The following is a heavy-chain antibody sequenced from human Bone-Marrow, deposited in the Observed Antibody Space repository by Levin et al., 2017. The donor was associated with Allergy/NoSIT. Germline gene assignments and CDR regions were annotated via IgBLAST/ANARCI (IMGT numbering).Heavy chain of an antibody. CDR2: ISKTGST. J-gene: IGHJ5*02. V-gene: IGHV4-59*01. CDR3: ARSGSGWYGGWLDP. Sequence: SETLSLTCSVSGGSINYYFWSWIRQPPGGGLEWIGHISKTGSTNYNPSLKSRVYISRDTSNNKFTLKLKSVTAADTAVSSCARSGSGWYGGWLDPWGHGILVTVSS. D-gene: IGHD6-19*01. CDR1: GGSINYYF.